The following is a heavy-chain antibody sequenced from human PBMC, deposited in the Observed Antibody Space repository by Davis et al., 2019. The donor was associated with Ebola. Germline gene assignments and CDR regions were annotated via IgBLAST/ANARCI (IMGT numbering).Heavy chain of an antibody. CDR1: GFTFSNYW. Sequence: PGGSLRLSCASSGFTFSNYWMTWVRQAPGKGLDWVANIKKDGSETYYVDSVKGRFTISRDNAENSIHLDMNNLRAEDSAVYYCARRGQQLLPSYYYIMDVWGEGTTVTVSS. J-gene: IGHJ6*03. V-gene: IGHV3-7*01. D-gene: IGHD3-22*01. CDR2: IKKDGSET. CDR3: ARRGQQLLPSYYYIMDV.